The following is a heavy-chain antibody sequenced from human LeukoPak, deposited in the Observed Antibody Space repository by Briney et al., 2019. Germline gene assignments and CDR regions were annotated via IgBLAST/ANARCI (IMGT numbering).Heavy chain of an antibody. V-gene: IGHV4-34*01. CDR2: INHSGST. J-gene: IGHJ3*02. D-gene: IGHD5-24*01. CDR1: GGSFSGYY. Sequence: SETLSLTCAVYGGSFSGYYWSWIRQPPGKGLEWIGEINHSGSTNYNPSLKSRVTISVDTSKNQFSLKLSSVTAADTAVYYCARGGDKVEMATISAFDIWGQGTWSPSLQ. CDR3: ARGGDKVEMATISAFDI.